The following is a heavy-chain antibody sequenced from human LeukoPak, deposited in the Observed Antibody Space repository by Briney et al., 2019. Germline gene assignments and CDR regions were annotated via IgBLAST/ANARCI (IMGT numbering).Heavy chain of an antibody. CDR1: RDSFTSNW. D-gene: IGHD4-17*01. V-gene: IGHV5-51*01. CDR2: IYPSDSDT. J-gene: IGHJ4*02. Sequence: GESLKISCKGSRDSFTSNWIGWVRQMPGKGLEWMGIIYPSDSDTRYSPSFQGQVTMSADKSISTAYLQWSSLKASDTAMYYCARLRKDYGDYYFDYWGQGTLVTVSS. CDR3: ARLRKDYGDYYFDY.